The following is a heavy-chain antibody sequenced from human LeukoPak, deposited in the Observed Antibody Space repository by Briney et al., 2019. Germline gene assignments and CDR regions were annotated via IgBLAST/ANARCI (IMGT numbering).Heavy chain of an antibody. Sequence: PGGSLRLSCAASGFTFSNYAMSWIRQPPGKGLEWIAEITDTGSSNYNPSLKSRVTISVDTSKNQVSLKLISVTAADTAVYYCARLPGYSRQKNWFDPWGQGTLVTVSS. D-gene: IGHD6-13*01. CDR1: GFTFSNYA. J-gene: IGHJ5*02. CDR2: ITDTGSS. CDR3: ARLPGYSRQKNWFDP. V-gene: IGHV4-34*01.